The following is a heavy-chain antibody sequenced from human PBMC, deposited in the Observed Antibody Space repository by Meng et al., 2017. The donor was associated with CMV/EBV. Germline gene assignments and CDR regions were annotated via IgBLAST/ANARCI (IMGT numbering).Heavy chain of an antibody. J-gene: IGHJ4*02. V-gene: IGHV3-7*03. CDR2: IKQDGSEK. Sequence: GESLKISCAASGFTFSSYWMSWVRQAPGKGLEWVANIKQDGSEKYYADSVKGRFTISRDNAKNSLYLQMNSLRAEDTAVYYCARDYDFWSGFLDYWGQGTLVTVSS. CDR1: GFTFSSYW. CDR3: ARDYDFWSGFLDY. D-gene: IGHD3-3*01.